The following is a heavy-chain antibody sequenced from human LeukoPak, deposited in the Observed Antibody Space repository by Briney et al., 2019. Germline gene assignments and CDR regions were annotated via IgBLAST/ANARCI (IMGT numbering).Heavy chain of an antibody. Sequence: SETLSLTCTVSGYSISSGYYWGWIRQPPGKGLEWIGSIYHSGSTSYNPSLKSRVTILVDTSKNQFSLKLSSVTAADTAVYYCARGPYCSGGTCYSTGRYFDLWGRGTLVTVSS. V-gene: IGHV4-38-2*02. CDR3: ARGPYCSGGTCYSTGRYFDL. D-gene: IGHD2-15*01. CDR2: IYHSGST. J-gene: IGHJ2*01. CDR1: GYSISSGYY.